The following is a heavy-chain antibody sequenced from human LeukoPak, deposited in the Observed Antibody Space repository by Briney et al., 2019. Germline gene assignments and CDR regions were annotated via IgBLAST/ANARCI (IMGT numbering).Heavy chain of an antibody. Sequence: GGSLRLSCAASGFTFSSYGMHWVRQAPGKGLEWVAFIRYDGSNKYYADSVKGRFTISRDNSKNTLYLQMNSLRAEDTAVYYCAKDAPPLIYSGSESHDAFDIWGQGTMVTVSS. J-gene: IGHJ3*02. CDR2: IRYDGSNK. CDR3: AKDAPPLIYSGSESHDAFDI. CDR1: GFTFSSYG. D-gene: IGHD1-26*01. V-gene: IGHV3-30*02.